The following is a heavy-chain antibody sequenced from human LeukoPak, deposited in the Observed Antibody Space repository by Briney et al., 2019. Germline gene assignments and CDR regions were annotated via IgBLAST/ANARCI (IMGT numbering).Heavy chain of an antibody. Sequence: ASVKVSCKASGYTFTGYYMHWVRQAPGQGLERMGWINPNSGGTNYAQKFQGRVTMTRDTSISTAYMELSRLRSDDTAVYYCARDRNWNDGGWFDPWGQGTLVTVSS. J-gene: IGHJ5*02. CDR3: ARDRNWNDGGWFDP. CDR1: GYTFTGYY. CDR2: INPNSGGT. D-gene: IGHD1-1*01. V-gene: IGHV1-2*02.